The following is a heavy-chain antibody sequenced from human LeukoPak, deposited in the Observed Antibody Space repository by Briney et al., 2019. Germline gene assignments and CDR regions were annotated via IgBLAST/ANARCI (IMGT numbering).Heavy chain of an antibody. D-gene: IGHD3-22*01. Sequence: PGGSLRLSCAASGFTFSSYEMNWVRQAPGKVLEWVSGISWNSGSIGYADSVKGRFTISRDNAKNSLYLQMNSLRAEDMALYYCAKATYDSSGYYYLGAFDIWGQGTMVTVSS. CDR1: GFTFSSYE. J-gene: IGHJ3*02. V-gene: IGHV3-9*03. CDR3: AKATYDSSGYYYLGAFDI. CDR2: ISWNSGSI.